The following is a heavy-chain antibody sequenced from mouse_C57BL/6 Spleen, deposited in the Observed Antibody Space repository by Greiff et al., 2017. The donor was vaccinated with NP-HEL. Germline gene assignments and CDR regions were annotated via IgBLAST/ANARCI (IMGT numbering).Heavy chain of an antibody. CDR1: GYSITSGYY. Sequence: ESGPGLVKPSQSLSLTCSVTGYSITSGYYWNWIRQFPGNKLEWMGYISYDGSNNYNPSLKNRISITRDTSKNQFFLKLNSVTTEDTATYYCARGGLTGIYAMDYWGQGTSVTVSS. CDR2: ISYDGSN. D-gene: IGHD4-1*01. V-gene: IGHV3-6*01. J-gene: IGHJ4*01. CDR3: ARGGLTGIYAMDY.